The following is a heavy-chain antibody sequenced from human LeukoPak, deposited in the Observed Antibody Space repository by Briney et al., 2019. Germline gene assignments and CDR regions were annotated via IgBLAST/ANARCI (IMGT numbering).Heavy chain of an antibody. CDR1: GYTLTELS. Sequence: ASVKVSCKVSGYTLTELSMHWVLQAPGKGLEWMGGFDPEDGETIYAQKFQGRVTMTEDTSTDTAYMELSSLRSEDTAVYYCATGVHDYVWGSYRPFDYWGQGTLVTVSS. J-gene: IGHJ4*02. V-gene: IGHV1-24*01. D-gene: IGHD3-16*02. CDR2: FDPEDGET. CDR3: ATGVHDYVWGSYRPFDY.